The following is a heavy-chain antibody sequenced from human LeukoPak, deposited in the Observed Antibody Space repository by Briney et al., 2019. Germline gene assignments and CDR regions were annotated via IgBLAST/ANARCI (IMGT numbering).Heavy chain of an antibody. CDR1: GGSISSGGYY. J-gene: IGHJ4*02. CDR2: IYYSEST. D-gene: IGHD5-18*01. Sequence: SETLSLTCTVSGGSISSGGYYWSWIRQHPGKGLQWIGCIYYSESTYYNPSLKSRVTISVDTSKNQFSLKLSSVTAADTAVYYCARERVVVGYSYGHSDYWGQGTLVTVSS. V-gene: IGHV4-31*03. CDR3: ARERVVVGYSYGHSDY.